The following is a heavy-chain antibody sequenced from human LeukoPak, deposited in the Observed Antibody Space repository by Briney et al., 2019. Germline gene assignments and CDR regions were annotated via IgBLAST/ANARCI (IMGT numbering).Heavy chain of an antibody. CDR2: INHSGST. D-gene: IGHD2-15*01. CDR1: GGSFSGYY. V-gene: IGHV4-34*01. J-gene: IGHJ4*02. Sequence: ETXSLTCAVYGGSFSGYYWSWIRQPPGKGLEWIGEINHSGSTNYNPSLKSRVTISVDTSKNQFSLKLSSVTAADTAVYYCARGLVVAATHFDYWGQGTLVTVSS. CDR3: ARGLVVAATHFDY.